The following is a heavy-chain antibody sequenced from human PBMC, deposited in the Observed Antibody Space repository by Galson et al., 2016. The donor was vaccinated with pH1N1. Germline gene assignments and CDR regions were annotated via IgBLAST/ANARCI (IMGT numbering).Heavy chain of an antibody. CDR2: VYWDDDK. V-gene: IGHV2-5*02. D-gene: IGHD3-22*01. Sequence: PALVKPPQTLTLTCIFSGFSITNRGEAVGWIRQPPGKALEWLALVYWDDDKFYSRSLQSRLTITKDTSKNQVVLRMTNMDPVDTGTYYCAHLYYYDTSGFYRYFDCWGPGILVTVSS. J-gene: IGHJ4*02. CDR3: AHLYYYDTSGFYRYFDC. CDR1: GFSITNRGEA.